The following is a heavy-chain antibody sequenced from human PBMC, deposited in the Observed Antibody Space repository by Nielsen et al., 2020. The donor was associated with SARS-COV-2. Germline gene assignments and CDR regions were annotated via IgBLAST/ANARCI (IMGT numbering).Heavy chain of an antibody. CDR2: ISGSGGST. Sequence: GESLKISCAASGFTFSSYAMSWVRQAPGKGLEWVSAISGSGGSTYYADSVKGRFTISRDNSKNTLYLQMNSLRAEDTAVYYCAKGISSYDYGDYDDLYYYYYGMDVWGQGTTVTVSS. V-gene: IGHV3-23*01. CDR3: AKGISSYDYGDYDDLYYYYYGMDV. D-gene: IGHD4-17*01. J-gene: IGHJ6*02. CDR1: GFTFSSYA.